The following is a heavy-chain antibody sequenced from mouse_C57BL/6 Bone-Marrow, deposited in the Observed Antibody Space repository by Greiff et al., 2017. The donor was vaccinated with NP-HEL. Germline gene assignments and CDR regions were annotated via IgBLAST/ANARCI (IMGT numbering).Heavy chain of an antibody. J-gene: IGHJ2*01. CDR2: IYPGSGST. Sequence: QVQLQQPGAELVKPGASVKMSCKASGYTFTSYWITWVKQRPGQGLEWIGDIYPGSGSTNYNEKFKGKATLTADKSSSTAYMELRSLTSEDSAVYFCAPYYYGSSRGYWGQGTTLTVSS. CDR1: GYTFTSYW. D-gene: IGHD1-1*01. CDR3: APYYYGSSRGY. V-gene: IGHV1-55*01.